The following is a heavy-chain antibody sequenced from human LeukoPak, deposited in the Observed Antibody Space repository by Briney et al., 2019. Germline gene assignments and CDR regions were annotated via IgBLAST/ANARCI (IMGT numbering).Heavy chain of an antibody. CDR3: AKLGDYAYFDY. D-gene: IGHD4-17*01. CDR1: GFTFNSYA. V-gene: IGHV3-30-3*02. CDR2: ISYDGGNK. Sequence: GGSLRLSCAASGFTFNSYAMHWVRRAPGKGLEWVTVISYDGGNKYSADSVKGRFTISRDNSKNTLYLQMNSLRVEDTAVYYCAKLGDYAYFDYWGQGTLVTVSS. J-gene: IGHJ4*02.